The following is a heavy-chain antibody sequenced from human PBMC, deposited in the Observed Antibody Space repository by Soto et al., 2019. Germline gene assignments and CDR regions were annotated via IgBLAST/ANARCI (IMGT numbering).Heavy chain of an antibody. CDR1: GGTFSSYA. V-gene: IGHV1-69*06. CDR2: IIPIFGTA. J-gene: IGHJ4*02. Sequence: GASVKVSCKASGGTFSSYAISWVRQAPGQGLEWMGGIIPIFGTANYAQKFQGRVTITADKSTSTAYMELSSLRSEDTAVYYCAGTRSSLIDYWGQGTLVTVSS. D-gene: IGHD6-13*01. CDR3: AGTRSSLIDY.